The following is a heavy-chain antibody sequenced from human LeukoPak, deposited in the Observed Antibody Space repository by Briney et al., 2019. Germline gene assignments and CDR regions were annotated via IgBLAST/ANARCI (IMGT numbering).Heavy chain of an antibody. V-gene: IGHV3-30*01. Sequence: PGGSLRLSCAASGFTFSSYAMHWVRQAPGKGLEWVAVISYDGSNKYYADSVKGRFTISRDNSKNTLYLQMNSLRAEDTAVYYCARDTYRYCSSTSCYNFDYWGQGTLVTVSS. CDR2: ISYDGSNK. J-gene: IGHJ4*02. CDR1: GFTFSSYA. CDR3: ARDTYRYCSSTSCYNFDY. D-gene: IGHD2-2*01.